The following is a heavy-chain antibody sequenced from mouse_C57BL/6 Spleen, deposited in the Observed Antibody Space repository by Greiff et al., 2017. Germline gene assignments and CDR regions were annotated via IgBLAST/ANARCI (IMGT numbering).Heavy chain of an antibody. Sequence: VQLQQSGPELVKPGASVKISCKASGYAFSSSWMNWVKQRPGKGLEWIGRLYPGDGDTNYNGKFKGKATLTADKSSSTAYMQLSSLTSEDSAVYFCARRHYYAMDYWGQGTSVTVSS. J-gene: IGHJ4*01. CDR2: LYPGDGDT. CDR3: ARRHYYAMDY. V-gene: IGHV1-82*01. CDR1: GYAFSSSW.